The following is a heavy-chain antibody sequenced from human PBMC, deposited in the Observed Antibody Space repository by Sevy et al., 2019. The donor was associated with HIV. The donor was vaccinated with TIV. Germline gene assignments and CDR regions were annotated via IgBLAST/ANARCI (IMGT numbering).Heavy chain of an antibody. CDR2: IRNDGSEK. CDR1: GFTFSRYW. Sequence: GGSLRLSCAASGFTFSRYWMSWVRQAPGKGLEWVANIRNDGSEKYYVDSVKGRFTISTDNAKNSLFLQMNSLSAEDTAVYYCARDCSSTSYFCGLDVWGQGTTVTVSS. D-gene: IGHD2-2*01. J-gene: IGHJ6*02. V-gene: IGHV3-7*03. CDR3: ARDCSSTSYFCGLDV.